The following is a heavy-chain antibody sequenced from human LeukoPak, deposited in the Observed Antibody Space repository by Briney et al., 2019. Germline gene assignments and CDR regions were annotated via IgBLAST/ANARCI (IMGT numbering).Heavy chain of an antibody. CDR2: INPNNGGT. Sequence: ASVKVSCKTSGYIFTGYYIHWVRQAPGQGLGWMGWINPNNGGTKFAQKFQGRVNLTRDTSITSAYLDLSRLISDDTAVYYCARDRKNDYSDHNYFDPWGQGTLVTVSS. CDR1: GYIFTGYY. CDR3: ARDRKNDYSDHNYFDP. D-gene: IGHD4-17*01. J-gene: IGHJ5*02. V-gene: IGHV1-2*02.